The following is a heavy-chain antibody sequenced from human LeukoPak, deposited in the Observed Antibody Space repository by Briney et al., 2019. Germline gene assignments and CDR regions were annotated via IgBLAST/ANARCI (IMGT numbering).Heavy chain of an antibody. Sequence: SETLSLTCAVYGGSFSGYYWSWIRQPPGKGLEWIGEINHSGSTNYNPSLKSRVTISVDTSKNQFSLNLSTVTSTAKAVYYCARGSFTMIETYYFDYWGQGTLVTVSS. D-gene: IGHD3-22*01. CDR1: GGSFSGYY. CDR2: INHSGST. V-gene: IGHV4-34*01. CDR3: ARGSFTMIETYYFDY. J-gene: IGHJ4*02.